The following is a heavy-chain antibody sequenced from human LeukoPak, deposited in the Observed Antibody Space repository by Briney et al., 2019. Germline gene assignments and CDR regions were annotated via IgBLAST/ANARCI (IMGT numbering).Heavy chain of an antibody. Sequence: PGGSLRLSCAASGFTFSNYWMTWVRQFPGRGLEWVANIKQDGSEKYYVDSVKGRFTIFRDNAQKSLYLEMSTLRIEDTAVYYCARVGAWELQRVFEYWGQGTLVAVSA. J-gene: IGHJ4*02. V-gene: IGHV3-7*01. CDR2: IKQDGSEK. CDR3: ARVGAWELQRVFEY. D-gene: IGHD1-26*01. CDR1: GFTFSNYW.